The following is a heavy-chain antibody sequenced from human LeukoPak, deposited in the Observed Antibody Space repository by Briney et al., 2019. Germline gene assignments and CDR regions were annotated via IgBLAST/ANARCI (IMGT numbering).Heavy chain of an antibody. D-gene: IGHD6-13*01. Sequence: RGESLKISCKGSGYSFTSYWIGWVRQIPGKGLEWMGIIYPGDSDTRYSPSFQGQVTISADKSISTAYLQWSSLKASDTAMYYCARRGLAAAYNWVDPCGQGTLVTVSS. CDR2: IYPGDSDT. J-gene: IGHJ5*02. CDR3: ARRGLAAAYNWVDP. CDR1: GYSFTSYW. V-gene: IGHV5-51*01.